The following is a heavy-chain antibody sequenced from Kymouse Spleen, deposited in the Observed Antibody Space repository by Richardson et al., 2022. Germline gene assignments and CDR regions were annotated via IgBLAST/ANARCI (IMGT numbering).Heavy chain of an antibody. CDR1: GGSFSGYY. CDR2: INHSGST. CDR3: ASLYNWNLDYYYGMDV. Sequence: QVQLQQWGAGLLKPSETLSLTCAVYGGSFSGYYWSWIRQPPGKGLEWIGEINHSGSTNYNPSLKSRVTISVDTSKNQFSLKLSSVTAADTAVYYCASLYNWNLDYYYGMDVWGQGTTVTVSS. D-gene: IGHD1-7*01. V-gene: IGHV4-34*01. J-gene: IGHJ6*02.